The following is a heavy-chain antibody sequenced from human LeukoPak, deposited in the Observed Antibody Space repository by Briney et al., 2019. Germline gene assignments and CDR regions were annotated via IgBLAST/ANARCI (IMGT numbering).Heavy chain of an antibody. Sequence: GASVKVSCKTSGYTFTRYGISWVRQAPGQGLEWMGWISAYNGNTNYAQKLQGRVTMTTDTSTSTAYMELRSLRSDDTAVYYCARDRAFTMIVVELDYWGQGTLVTVSS. CDR1: GYTFTRYG. CDR2: ISAYNGNT. V-gene: IGHV1-18*01. CDR3: ARDRAFTMIVVELDY. D-gene: IGHD3-22*01. J-gene: IGHJ4*02.